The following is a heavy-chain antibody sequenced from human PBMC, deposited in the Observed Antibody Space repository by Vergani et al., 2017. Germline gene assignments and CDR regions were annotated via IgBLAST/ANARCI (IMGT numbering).Heavy chain of an antibody. V-gene: IGHV1-69*01. J-gene: IGHJ4*02. Sequence: QVQLVQSGAEVKKPGSSVKVSCKASGGTFSSYAISWVRQAPGQGLEWMGGIIPIFGTANYAQKFQGRVTITADESTSTAYMELSSLRSEDTAVYYCARGGGRDGYNYGGLFDYWGQGTLVTVSS. CDR3: ARGGGRDGYNYGGLFDY. CDR2: IIPIFGTA. D-gene: IGHD5-24*01. CDR1: GGTFSSYA.